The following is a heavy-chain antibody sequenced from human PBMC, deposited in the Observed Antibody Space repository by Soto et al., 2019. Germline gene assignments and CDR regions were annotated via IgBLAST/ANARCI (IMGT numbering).Heavy chain of an antibody. CDR2: ISWDGGST. CDR3: AKGLSYDFWSGHSPTYYYYYGMHV. V-gene: IGHV3-43*01. CDR1: GLTFDDYT. Sequence: PGGSLRLSCAASGLTFDDYTMHWVRQAPGEGLEWVSLISWDGGSTYYADSVKGRFTISRDNSKNSLYLQMNSLRTEDTALYYCAKGLSYDFWSGHSPTYYYYYGMHVWGQGTTVTVSS. J-gene: IGHJ6*02. D-gene: IGHD3-3*01.